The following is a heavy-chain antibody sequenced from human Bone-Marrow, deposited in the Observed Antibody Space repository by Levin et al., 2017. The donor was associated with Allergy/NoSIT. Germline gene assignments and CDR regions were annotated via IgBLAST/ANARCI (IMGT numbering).Heavy chain of an antibody. J-gene: IGHJ6*02. CDR1: GFTFSSYA. CDR2: ISYDGSNK. V-gene: IGHV3-30-3*01. Sequence: GESLKISCAASGFTFSSYAMHWVRQAPGKGLEWVVLISYDGSNKYYADSVKGRFTISRDNSKNTLYLQMNSLRAEDTAVYYCARVGTTIGSYYGMDVWGQGTTVTVSS. CDR3: ARVGTTIGSYYGMDV. D-gene: IGHD1-26*01.